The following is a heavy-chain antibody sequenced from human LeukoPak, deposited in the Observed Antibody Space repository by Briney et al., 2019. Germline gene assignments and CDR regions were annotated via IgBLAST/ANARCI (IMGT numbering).Heavy chain of an antibody. D-gene: IGHD2-15*01. CDR3: ARGGQYYYYGMDV. Sequence: SETLSLTCTVSGGSIRSYYWSWIRQPPGKGLEWIGYIHYSGSTGSNPSLKSRVTISVDTSKNQFSLKLASVTAADTAVYYCARGGQYYYYGMDVWGQGTTVTVSS. CDR1: GGSIRSYY. J-gene: IGHJ6*02. CDR2: IHYSGST. V-gene: IGHV4-59*01.